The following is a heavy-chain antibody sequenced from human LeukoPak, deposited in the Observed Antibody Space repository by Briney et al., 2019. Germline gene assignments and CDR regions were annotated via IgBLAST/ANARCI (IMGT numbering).Heavy chain of an antibody. CDR1: GFTFSSYE. D-gene: IGHD6-19*01. CDR2: ISSSGSTI. Sequence: PGGSLRLSCAVSGFTFSSYEMNWVRQAPGKGLEWISYISSSGSTIYYADSVKGRITISRDNAKNSLYLQMNSLRVEDTAIYYCARLAVAYNWFDPWGQGTLVTVSS. CDR3: ARLAVAYNWFDP. J-gene: IGHJ5*02. V-gene: IGHV3-48*03.